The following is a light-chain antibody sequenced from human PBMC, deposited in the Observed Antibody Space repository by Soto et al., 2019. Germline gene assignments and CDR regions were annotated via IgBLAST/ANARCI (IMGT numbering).Light chain of an antibody. CDR1: QTLRNS. V-gene: IGKV3-15*01. Sequence: EIVMTQTPATLSVSPGETATLSCRASQTLRNSLAWYQQKPGQAPRLLIYAASTRATGIPARFSGSGSGTEFTLTISNLQSEDFAVYFCHQYNNSPPDTFGQGTKLEIK. CDR3: HQYNNSPPDT. CDR2: AAS. J-gene: IGKJ2*01.